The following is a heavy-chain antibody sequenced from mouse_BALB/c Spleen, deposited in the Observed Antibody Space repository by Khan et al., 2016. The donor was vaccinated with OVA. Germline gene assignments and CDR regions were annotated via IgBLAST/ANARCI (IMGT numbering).Heavy chain of an antibody. Sequence: QIQLVQSGPELKKPGETVKISCKASGYTFTNYGMNWVKQSPGKALKWMGWINTYTGEPTYADDFKGRFAFSLATSATTAYLQINNLKNEDTATYFCARPPYFSYTLDYWGKGTSVTVSS. V-gene: IGHV9-3-1*01. CDR1: GYTFTNYG. CDR3: ARPPYFSYTLDY. D-gene: IGHD2-10*01. CDR2: INTYTGEP. J-gene: IGHJ4*01.